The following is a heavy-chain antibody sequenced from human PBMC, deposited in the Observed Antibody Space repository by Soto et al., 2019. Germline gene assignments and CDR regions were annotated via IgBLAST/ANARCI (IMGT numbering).Heavy chain of an antibody. CDR1: GGSISSYY. CDR3: SIAAAGTFDY. V-gene: IGHV4-59*08. Sequence: SETLSLTCTVSGGSISSYYWSWIRQPPGEGLEWIGYIYYSGSTNYNPSLKSRVTISVDTSKNQFSLKLSSVTAADTAVYYCSIAAAGTFDYWGQGTLVTVSS. D-gene: IGHD6-13*01. J-gene: IGHJ4*02. CDR2: IYYSGST.